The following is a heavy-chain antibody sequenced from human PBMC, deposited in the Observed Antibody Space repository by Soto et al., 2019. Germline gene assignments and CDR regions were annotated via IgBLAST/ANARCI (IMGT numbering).Heavy chain of an antibody. V-gene: IGHV2-70*11. J-gene: IGHJ1*01. CDR2: IDWNDDK. Sequence: SGPTLVYPTQTLTLTCTISGSSLSTDGMCVSWIRQPPGKALEWLARIDWNDDKYYSTSLKTRLTISKDTSKNQAVLTMTKLDPADTATYYCARVWWFGEKEYFQNWGQGTLVTVSS. CDR3: ARVWWFGEKEYFQN. CDR1: GSSLSTDGMC. D-gene: IGHD2-21*01.